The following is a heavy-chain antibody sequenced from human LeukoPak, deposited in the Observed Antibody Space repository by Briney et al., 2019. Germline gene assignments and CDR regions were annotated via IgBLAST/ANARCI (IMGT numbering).Heavy chain of an antibody. J-gene: IGHJ4*02. CDR1: W. V-gene: IGHV5-51*01. CDR3: GXXXXWXXXXY. Sequence: WIGWVRQMPGKXLGXMGIIYPGDSDTRYSPSFQGQVTISADKSINTAFLQWSSLKASDTAMYYCGXXXXWXXXXYWGQGXLXTVSS. CDR2: IYPGDSDT.